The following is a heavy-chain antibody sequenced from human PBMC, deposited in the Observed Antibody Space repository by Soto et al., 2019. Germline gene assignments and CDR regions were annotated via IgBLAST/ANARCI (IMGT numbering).Heavy chain of an antibody. V-gene: IGHV4-59*01. CDR3: ARGGLFYGDYTAEYFQH. CDR1: GGSISSYY. CDR2: IYYSGST. Sequence: PSETLSLTCTVSGGSISSYYWSWIRQPPGKGLEWIGYIYYSGSTNYNPSLKSRVTISVDTSKNQFSLKLSSVTAADTAVYYCARGGLFYGDYTAEYFQHWGQGTLVTVSS. D-gene: IGHD4-17*01. J-gene: IGHJ1*01.